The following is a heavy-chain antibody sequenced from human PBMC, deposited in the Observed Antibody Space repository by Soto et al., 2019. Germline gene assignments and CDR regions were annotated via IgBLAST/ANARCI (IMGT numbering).Heavy chain of an antibody. CDR2: IIPIFGTA. CDR1: GGTFSSYA. Sequence: ASVKVSCKASGGTFSSYAISWVRQAPGQGLEWMGGIIPIFGTANYAQKFQGRVTITADESTSTAYMELSSLRSEDTAVYYCASWDIVVVPAATYYYGMDVWGQGTTVTVSS. D-gene: IGHD2-2*01. V-gene: IGHV1-69*13. CDR3: ASWDIVVVPAATYYYGMDV. J-gene: IGHJ6*02.